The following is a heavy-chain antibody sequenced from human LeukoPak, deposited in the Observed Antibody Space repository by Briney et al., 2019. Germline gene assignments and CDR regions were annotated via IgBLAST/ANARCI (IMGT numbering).Heavy chain of an antibody. D-gene: IGHD2-2*01. CDR1: GLTVSSNY. Sequence: GGSLRLSCAPFGLTVSSNYMSWVRQAPGKGLEWVSTIYSDGTPYYADSLKGRFTISRDNSKNTLYLRMNSLRAEDTAIYYCARAIQSHLLNGYFDYWGQGALVTVSS. CDR3: ARAIQSHLLNGYFDY. CDR2: IYSDGTP. V-gene: IGHV3-53*01. J-gene: IGHJ4*02.